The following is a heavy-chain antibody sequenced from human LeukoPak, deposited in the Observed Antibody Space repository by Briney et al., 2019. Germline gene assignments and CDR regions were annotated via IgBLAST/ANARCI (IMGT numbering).Heavy chain of an antibody. J-gene: IGHJ4*02. D-gene: IGHD3-22*01. CDR2: IYYSGST. V-gene: IGHV4-59*01. CDR1: GGSISSYY. CDR3: ARIDYYDGSGFLVDY. Sequence: SETLSLTCTVSGGSISSYYWSWIRQPPGKGLEWIGYIYYSGSTNYNPSLKSRVTISVDTSKNQFSLKLSSVTAADTAVYYCARIDYYDGSGFLVDYWGQGTLVTVSS.